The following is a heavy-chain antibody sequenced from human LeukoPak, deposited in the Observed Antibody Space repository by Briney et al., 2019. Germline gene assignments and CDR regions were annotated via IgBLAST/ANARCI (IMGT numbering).Heavy chain of an antibody. CDR1: GGSISSSSYY. D-gene: IGHD3-10*01. Sequence: KPSETLSLTCTVSGGSISSSSYYWGWIRQPPGKGLEWIGYIYYSGSTNYNPSLKSRVTISVDTSKNQFSLKLSSVTAADTAVYYCARAAGGSGRWYFDLWGRGTLVTVSS. CDR2: IYYSGST. V-gene: IGHV4-61*05. J-gene: IGHJ2*01. CDR3: ARAAGGSGRWYFDL.